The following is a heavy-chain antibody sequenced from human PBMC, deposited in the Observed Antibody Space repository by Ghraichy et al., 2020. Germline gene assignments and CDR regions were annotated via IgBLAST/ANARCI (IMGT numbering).Heavy chain of an antibody. CDR1: GYTFTSYA. D-gene: IGHD3-22*01. CDR3: ARSVHYYDSSGYYYGPHDY. J-gene: IGHJ4*02. Sequence: ASVKVSCKASGYTFTSYAIHWVRQAPGQRLEWMGWINAGNGNTKYSQKFQGRVTITRDTSASTAYMELSSLRSEDTAVYYCARSVHYYDSSGYYYGPHDYWGQGTLVTVSS. V-gene: IGHV1-3*01. CDR2: INAGNGNT.